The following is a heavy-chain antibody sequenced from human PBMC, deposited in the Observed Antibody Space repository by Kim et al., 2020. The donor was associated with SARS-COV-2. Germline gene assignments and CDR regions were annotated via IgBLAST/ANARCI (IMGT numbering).Heavy chain of an antibody. Sequence: SETLSLTCAVYGGSFSGYYWSWIRQPPGKGLEWIGEINHSGSTNYNPSLKSRVTISVDTSKNQFSLKLSSVTAADTAVYYCARVGLVTMTTRRGYFQHWGQGTLVTVSS. D-gene: IGHD3-22*01. J-gene: IGHJ1*01. CDR3: ARVGLVTMTTRRGYFQH. CDR2: INHSGST. CDR1: GGSFSGYY. V-gene: IGHV4-34*01.